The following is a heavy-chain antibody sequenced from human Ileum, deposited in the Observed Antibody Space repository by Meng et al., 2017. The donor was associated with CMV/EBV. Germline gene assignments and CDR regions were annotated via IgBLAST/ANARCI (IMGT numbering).Heavy chain of an antibody. V-gene: IGHV3-21*01. Sequence: LTFSSNGRIWDRQSPGKGLEWISYINHSGTYKYYADSLEGRITISRDNAKNSLYLQVDSLGAEDAAVYFCGGQMYFYDSGTSPPDFDYWGQGALVTVSS. J-gene: IGHJ4*01. CDR1: LTFSSNG. CDR2: INHSGTYK. D-gene: IGHD3-10*01. CDR3: GGQMYFYDSGTSPPDFDY.